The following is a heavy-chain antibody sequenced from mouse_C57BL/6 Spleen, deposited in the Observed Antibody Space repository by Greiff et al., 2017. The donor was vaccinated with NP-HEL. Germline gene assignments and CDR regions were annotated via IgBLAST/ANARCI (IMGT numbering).Heavy chain of an antibody. D-gene: IGHD2-4*01. CDR2: IHPNSGST. CDR1: GYTFTSYW. CDR3: ARSSDYARGGDY. V-gene: IGHV1-64*01. J-gene: IGHJ4*01. Sequence: QVHVKQPGAELVKPGASVKLSCKASGYTFTSYWMHWVKQRPGQGLEWIGMIHPNSGSTNYNEKFKSKATLTVDKSSSTAYMQLSSLTSEDSAVYYCARSSDYARGGDYWGQGTSVTASS.